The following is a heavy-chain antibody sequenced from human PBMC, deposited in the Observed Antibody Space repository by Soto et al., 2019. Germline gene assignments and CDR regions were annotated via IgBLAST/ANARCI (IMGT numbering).Heavy chain of an antibody. J-gene: IGHJ4*02. V-gene: IGHV5-10-1*01. CDR1: GYSITNYW. CDR2: IDPSDSYT. D-gene: IGHD2-21*02. Sequence: RESLTKSGRGSGYSITNYWIGGVRQMPGKGLEWMGRIDPSDSYTNYSPSFQGHVTISADKSISTAYLQWSSLKASDTVMYYCAYCGGDCYSGFDFRGQGTLVPVSS. CDR3: AYCGGDCYSGFDF.